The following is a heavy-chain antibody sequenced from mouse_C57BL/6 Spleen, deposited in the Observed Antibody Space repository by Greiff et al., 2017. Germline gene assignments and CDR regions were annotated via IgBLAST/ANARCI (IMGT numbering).Heavy chain of an antibody. Sequence: QVQLQQPGAELVRPGTSVKLSCKASGYTFTSYWMHWVKQRPGQGLEWIGVIDPSDSYTNYNQKFKGKATLTVDTSSSTAYMQLSSLTSEDSAVYYCARAITTVYYFDYWGQGTTLTVSS. CDR2: IDPSDSYT. D-gene: IGHD1-1*01. V-gene: IGHV1-59*01. CDR3: ARAITTVYYFDY. CDR1: GYTFTSYW. J-gene: IGHJ2*01.